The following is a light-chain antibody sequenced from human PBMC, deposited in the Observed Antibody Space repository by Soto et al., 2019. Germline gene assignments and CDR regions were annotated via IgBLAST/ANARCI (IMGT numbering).Light chain of an antibody. CDR3: QQYGSSLFT. CDR1: QSVSSSY. CDR2: GAS. V-gene: IGKV3-20*01. Sequence: SPGERATLSCRASQSVSSSYLAWYQQKPGQAPRLLXYGASSRATGIPDRFSGSGSGTDFTLTISRLEPEDFAAYYCQQYGSSLFTFGPGTKVDIK. J-gene: IGKJ3*01.